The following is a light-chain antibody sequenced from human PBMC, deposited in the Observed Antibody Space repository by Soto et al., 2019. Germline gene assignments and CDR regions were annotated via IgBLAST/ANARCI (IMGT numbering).Light chain of an antibody. V-gene: IGKV3-15*01. J-gene: IGKJ1*01. CDR1: QSVSSN. Sequence: EIVMTQSPATLSVSPGERATLSCRASQSVSSNLAWYQQKPGQAPRRLISGASTRATGIPARFSGSGSGTEFTLTLSSLQSEDFAVYYCQQDNNWPPWTFGQGTKVEIK. CDR2: GAS. CDR3: QQDNNWPPWT.